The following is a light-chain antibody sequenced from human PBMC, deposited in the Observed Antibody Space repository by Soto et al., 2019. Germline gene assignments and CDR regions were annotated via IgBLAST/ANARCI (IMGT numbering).Light chain of an antibody. J-gene: IGKJ1*01. CDR3: QKYNSAPWT. V-gene: IGKV1-27*01. Sequence: DIQMTQSPSSLSASVGDRVTITCRASQGISNYLAWYQQKPGKVPKLLIYAASTLESGVPSRLNGSGSGTDFTLTISSLQPEDVATYYCQKYNSAPWTFGQGTKVEIK. CDR2: AAS. CDR1: QGISNY.